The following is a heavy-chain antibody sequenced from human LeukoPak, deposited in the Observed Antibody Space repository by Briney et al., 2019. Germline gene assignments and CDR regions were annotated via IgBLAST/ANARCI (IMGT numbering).Heavy chain of an antibody. CDR3: ARRRRSSADY. Sequence: SETLSLTCTVSGGSISSSSYYWGWIRQPPGKGLEWIGSIYYSGSTYYNPSLKSRVTISVDTSKNQFSLNLSSVTAADTAVYYCARRRRSSADYWGQGTLVTVSS. CDR1: GGSISSSSYY. D-gene: IGHD6-6*01. J-gene: IGHJ4*02. CDR2: IYYSGST. V-gene: IGHV4-39*01.